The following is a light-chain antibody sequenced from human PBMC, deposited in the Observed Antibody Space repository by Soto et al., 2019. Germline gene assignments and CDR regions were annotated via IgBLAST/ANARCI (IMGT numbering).Light chain of an antibody. V-gene: IGKV3-20*01. CDR1: QSVSSSD. Sequence: EIVLTQSPGTLSLSPGERATLSCRASQSVSSSDLAWYQQYPGQAPRLLIFGASSRATGIPDRFSGSGSGTDFTLTISRLEPEDFAVYFCQQFGSSAPWTFGQGTKVDIK. CDR2: GAS. J-gene: IGKJ1*01. CDR3: QQFGSSAPWT.